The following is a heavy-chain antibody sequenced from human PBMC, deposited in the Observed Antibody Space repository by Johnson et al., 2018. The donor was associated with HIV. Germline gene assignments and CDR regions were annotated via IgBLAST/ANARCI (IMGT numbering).Heavy chain of an antibody. CDR3: ASTVWGSYDAFDI. J-gene: IGHJ3*02. Sequence: QMLLVEYGGGVVQPGRSLRLSCAASGFTFSSYAMHWVRQAPGKGLEWVAVISYDGSNKYYADSVKGRLTISRDNSKNTLYLQMNSLRVEDTAVYYCASTVWGSYDAFDIWCQGTMFTVSS. D-gene: IGHD3-16*01. CDR2: ISYDGSNK. V-gene: IGHV3-30-3*01. CDR1: GFTFSSYA.